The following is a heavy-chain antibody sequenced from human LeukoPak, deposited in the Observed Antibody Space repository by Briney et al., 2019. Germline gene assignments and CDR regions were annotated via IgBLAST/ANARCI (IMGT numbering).Heavy chain of an antibody. CDR3: ARLRGPVTLDY. V-gene: IGHV4-59*08. Sequence: SETLSLTCTVSGGSISSYYWSWIRQPPGKGLEWIGYIYYSGSTNYNPSLKGRVTISVDTSKNQFSLKLSSVTAADTAVYYCARLRGPVTLDYWSQGTLVTVSS. J-gene: IGHJ4*02. CDR1: GGSISSYY. D-gene: IGHD4-17*01. CDR2: IYYSGST.